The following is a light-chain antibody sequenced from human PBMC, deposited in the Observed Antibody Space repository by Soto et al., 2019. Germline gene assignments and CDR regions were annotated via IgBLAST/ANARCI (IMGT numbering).Light chain of an antibody. CDR2: KDT. CDR3: ATWDDSLNGVV. CDR1: ELPKQF. J-gene: IGLJ2*01. V-gene: IGLV3-25*02. Sequence: SYELTQTPSVSVSPGQTATITCSGDELPKQFVFWYQQKPGQAPVLVIQKDTERPSGIPERFSGSTSGTLVTLTISGVQAEDEADYYCATWDDSLNGVVFGGGTKVTVL.